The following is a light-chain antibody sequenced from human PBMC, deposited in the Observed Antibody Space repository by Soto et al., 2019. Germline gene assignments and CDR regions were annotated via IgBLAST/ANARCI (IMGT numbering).Light chain of an antibody. CDR3: SSWDDNLDAGV. CDR1: SSNIGSNT. Sequence: QSVLTQPTSASGTPGQRVTISCSGSSSNIGSNTVNWYQQLPGTAPKLLIYTNDQRPSGVPDRFSGSRSGTSASLAISGLQFEDEADYHCSSWDDNLDAGVFGAGTKGTVL. J-gene: IGLJ1*01. CDR2: TND. V-gene: IGLV1-44*01.